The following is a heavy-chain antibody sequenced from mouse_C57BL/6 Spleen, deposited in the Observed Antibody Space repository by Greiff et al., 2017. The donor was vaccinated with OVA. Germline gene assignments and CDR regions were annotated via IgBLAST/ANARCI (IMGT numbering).Heavy chain of an antibody. CDR1: GYTFTDYE. D-gene: IGHD4-1*01. J-gene: IGHJ1*03. V-gene: IGHV1-15*01. CDR2: IDPETGGT. Sequence: QVQLQQSGAELVRPGASVTLSCKASGYTFTDYEMHWVKQTPVHGLEWIGAIDPETGGTAYNQKFKGKAILTADKSSSTAYMELRSLTSEDSAVYYCARGGYWDWYFDVWGTGTTVTVSS. CDR3: ARGGYWDWYFDV.